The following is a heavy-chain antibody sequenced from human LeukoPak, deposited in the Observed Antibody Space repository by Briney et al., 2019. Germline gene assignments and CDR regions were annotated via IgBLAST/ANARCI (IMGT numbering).Heavy chain of an antibody. D-gene: IGHD5-12*01. CDR3: ARSGDDFFPWFDP. J-gene: IGHJ5*02. CDR1: GFTFSNYW. V-gene: IGHV3-7*01. Sequence: GGSLRLSCAASGFTFSNYWMSWVRQAPGKGLEWVANIKQDGSEKYYVDSVKGRFAISRDNAKNSLYLQMNSLRAEDTAVYYCARSGDDFFPWFDPWGQGALVTVSS. CDR2: IKQDGSEK.